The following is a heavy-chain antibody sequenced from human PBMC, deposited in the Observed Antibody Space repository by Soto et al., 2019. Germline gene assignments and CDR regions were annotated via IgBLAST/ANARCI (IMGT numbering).Heavy chain of an antibody. CDR1: GGTFSNYA. CDR2: IVPIVGTT. D-gene: IGHD6-19*01. CDR3: ARVEAVAGLYNYHGLDV. J-gene: IGHJ6*02. Sequence: QVQLVQSGAEVKKPWSSVKVSCKVSGGTFSNYAIDWVRLAPGHGLEWMGGIVPIVGTTYYTQKFQGRATIIADASTTTAYLEMSSLRSEDTAIYYCARVEAVAGLYNYHGLDVWGQGTAVTVSS. V-gene: IGHV1-69*12.